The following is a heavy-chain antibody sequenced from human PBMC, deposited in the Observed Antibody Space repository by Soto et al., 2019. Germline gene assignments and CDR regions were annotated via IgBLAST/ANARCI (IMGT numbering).Heavy chain of an antibody. Sequence: PSETLSLTCTVSGGSISSGGYYWSWIRQHPGKGLEWIGYIYYSGSTYYNPSLKSRVTISVDTSKNQFSLKLSSVTAADTAVYYCARDLSVPATDIRDYYYGMDVWGQGTTVTVYS. CDR1: GGSISSGGYY. D-gene: IGHD2-2*01. J-gene: IGHJ6*02. CDR2: IYYSGST. V-gene: IGHV4-31*03. CDR3: ARDLSVPATDIRDYYYGMDV.